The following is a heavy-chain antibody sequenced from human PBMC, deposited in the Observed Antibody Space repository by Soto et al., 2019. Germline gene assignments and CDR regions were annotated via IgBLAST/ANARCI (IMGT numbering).Heavy chain of an antibody. J-gene: IGHJ4*02. V-gene: IGHV3-15*01. Sequence: EVQLVESGGGLVKPGGSLRLSCAASGFTFTNALMNWVRQAPGKGLEWVGRIKSKTNGGTTDYATPVKGRFTISRDDSKNILYLQMNSLKTEDTAVYYCTTTPTLPAPLWGQGTLVTVSS. CDR2: IKSKTNGGTT. CDR1: GFTFTNAL. D-gene: IGHD1-26*01. CDR3: TTTPTLPAPL.